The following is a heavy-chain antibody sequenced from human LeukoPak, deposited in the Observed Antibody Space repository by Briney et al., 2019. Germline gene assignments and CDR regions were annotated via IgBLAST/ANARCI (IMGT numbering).Heavy chain of an antibody. CDR2: IYYSGST. V-gene: IGHV4-59*01. CDR3: ARRAMGTDAFDI. CDR1: GGSISSYY. J-gene: IGHJ3*02. D-gene: IGHD5-18*01. Sequence: PSETLSLTCTVSGGSISSYYWSWIRQPPGKGLEWIGYIYYSGSTNYNPSLKSRVTISVDTSKNQFSLKLSSVTAADTAVYYCARRAMGTDAFDIWGHGTMVTVSS.